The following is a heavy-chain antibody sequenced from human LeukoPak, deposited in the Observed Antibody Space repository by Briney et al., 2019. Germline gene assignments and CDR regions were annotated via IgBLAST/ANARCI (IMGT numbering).Heavy chain of an antibody. CDR3: ARALHLYYYGSGSSNWFDP. D-gene: IGHD3-10*01. V-gene: IGHV1-8*03. Sequence: ASVKVSCKASGYTFISYDINWVRQATGQGLEWMGWMNPNSGNTGYAQKFQGRVTITRNTSISTAYMELSSLRSEDTAVYYCARALHLYYYGSGSSNWFDPWGQGTLVTVSS. CDR2: MNPNSGNT. J-gene: IGHJ5*02. CDR1: GYTFISYD.